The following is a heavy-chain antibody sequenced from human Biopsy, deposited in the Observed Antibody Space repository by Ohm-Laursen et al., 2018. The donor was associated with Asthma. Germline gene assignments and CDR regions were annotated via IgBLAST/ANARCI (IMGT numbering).Heavy chain of an antibody. CDR3: ARGYSGSDRIVYYYSGLEV. CDR1: GDSFSNYA. V-gene: IGHV1-69*13. D-gene: IGHD5-12*01. CDR2: LIPVLGTP. Sequence: VASVKVSCKASGDSFSNYAISWVRQTPGQGLEWMGGLIPVLGTPDHAQMFEGRVTITADESTSTAYMELSSLSSEDTAVYYCARGYSGSDRIVYYYSGLEVWGQGTTVTGSS. J-gene: IGHJ6*02.